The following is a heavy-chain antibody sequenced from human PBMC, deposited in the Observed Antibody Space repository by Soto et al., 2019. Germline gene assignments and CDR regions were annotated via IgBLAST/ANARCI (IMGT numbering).Heavy chain of an antibody. J-gene: IGHJ4*02. V-gene: IGHV3-74*01. CDR1: GFTFSSYW. CDR3: AREDSGNLDY. D-gene: IGHD3-10*01. Sequence: EVQLVESGGGLVQPGGSLRLSCAASGFTFSSYWMHWVRQAPGEGLVWVSRINSDGSRTSYADSVKGRFTISRDNAKNPMYLRMKSPRAEDTAVYYCAREDSGNLDYRGRGTLVTVSS. CDR2: INSDGSRT.